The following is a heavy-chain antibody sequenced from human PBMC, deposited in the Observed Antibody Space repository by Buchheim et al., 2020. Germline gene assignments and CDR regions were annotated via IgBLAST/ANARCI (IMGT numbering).Heavy chain of an antibody. V-gene: IGHV3-23*01. CDR1: GFTFSSYA. CDR3: AKDTQRDWNDDGWLSLYGMDV. D-gene: IGHD1-1*01. J-gene: IGHJ6*02. CDR2: ISSSGGST. Sequence: EVQLLESGGGLVQPGGSLRLSCAASGFTFSSYAMSWVRQAPGKGLEWVSAISSSGGSTYYADSVKGRFTISRDNSKNTLYLQMNSLRAEDTAVYYCAKDTQRDWNDDGWLSLYGMDVWGQGTT.